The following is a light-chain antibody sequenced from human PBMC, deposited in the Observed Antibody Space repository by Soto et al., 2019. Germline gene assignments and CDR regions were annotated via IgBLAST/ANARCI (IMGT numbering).Light chain of an antibody. Sequence: DIVMTQSPDSLAVSLGERATINCKSSQSVLYSSNNKNYLAWYQQKPGQPPKLLIYWASTRDSGVPDRFSGSVSGTDFTLTISSLQAEDVAVYFCQQYFKTPRTFGQGTKGQIK. CDR1: QSVLYSSNNKNY. CDR3: QQYFKTPRT. J-gene: IGKJ1*01. V-gene: IGKV4-1*01. CDR2: WAS.